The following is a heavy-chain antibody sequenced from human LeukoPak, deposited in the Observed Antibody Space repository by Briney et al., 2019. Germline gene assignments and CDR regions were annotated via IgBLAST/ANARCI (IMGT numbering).Heavy chain of an antibody. Sequence: GGSLRLSRAASGFTFSSYEMNWVRQAPGKGLEWVSYISSSGSTIYYADSVKGRFTISRDNAKNSLYLQMNSLRAEDTAVYYCARGDLWFGELLGFDYWGQGTLVTVSS. V-gene: IGHV3-48*03. D-gene: IGHD3-10*01. CDR2: ISSSGSTI. CDR1: GFTFSSYE. J-gene: IGHJ4*02. CDR3: ARGDLWFGELLGFDY.